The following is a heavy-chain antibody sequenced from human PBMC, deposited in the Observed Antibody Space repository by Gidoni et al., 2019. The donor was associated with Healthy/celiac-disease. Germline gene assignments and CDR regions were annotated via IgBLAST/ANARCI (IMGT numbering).Heavy chain of an antibody. CDR1: GGPFSSYA. J-gene: IGHJ4*02. V-gene: IGHV1-69*01. Sequence: QVQPVQSGAEVKKPRSSVNVSCKASGGPFSSYAISWVRQATGPGLEWMRGIIPIFGTANYAQKFQGRVTITADESTRTAYMELSSLSSEDTAVYYCARDTYGDYDYWGQGTLVTVS. CDR2: IIPIFGTA. D-gene: IGHD4-17*01. CDR3: ARDTYGDYDY.